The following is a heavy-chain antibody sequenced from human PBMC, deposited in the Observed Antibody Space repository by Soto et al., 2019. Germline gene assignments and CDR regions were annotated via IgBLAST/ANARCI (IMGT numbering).Heavy chain of an antibody. Sequence: SQNLRLTWTVSGGSLSTCCCRWIRQPPGKGLEWIGDIYYSGSTNYNPSLKSRVTISVDTSKNQFSLKLSSVTAADTAVYYCARRYGDCFDYWGQGTLVTVS. V-gene: IGHV4-59*08. D-gene: IGHD4-17*01. CDR3: ARRYGDCFDY. CDR1: GGSLSTCC. J-gene: IGHJ4*02. CDR2: IYYSGST.